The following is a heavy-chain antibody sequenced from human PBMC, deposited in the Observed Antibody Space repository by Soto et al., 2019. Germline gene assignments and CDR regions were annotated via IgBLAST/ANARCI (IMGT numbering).Heavy chain of an antibody. CDR3: ARGSVAGGLKMVKFPPWFAP. CDR1: GFTFSSYG. V-gene: IGHV3-33*01. D-gene: IGHD6-19*01. Sequence: QVQLVESGGGVVQPGRSLRLSCAASGFTFSSYGMHWVRQAPGKGLEWVAVIWYDGSNKYYADSVKGRFTISRDNSKNTLYLQMYSLRADDTPVYYCARGSVAGGLKMVKFPPWFAPWGQGTLVTVSS. J-gene: IGHJ5*02. CDR2: IWYDGSNK.